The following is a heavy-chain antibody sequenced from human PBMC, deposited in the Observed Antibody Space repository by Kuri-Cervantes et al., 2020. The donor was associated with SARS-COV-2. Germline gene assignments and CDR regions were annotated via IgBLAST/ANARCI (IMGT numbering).Heavy chain of an antibody. V-gene: IGHV3-11*04. Sequence: GESLKISCTASGFIFSDYYMTWIRQAPGKGLEWVSNIGPSGTTKYYADSVKGRFTISRDNAKNSLYLQMNSLRAEDTAVYYCARDISGYYGNFDYWGQGTLVTVSS. J-gene: IGHJ4*02. D-gene: IGHD3-22*01. CDR2: IGPSGTTK. CDR1: GFIFSDYY. CDR3: ARDISGYYGNFDY.